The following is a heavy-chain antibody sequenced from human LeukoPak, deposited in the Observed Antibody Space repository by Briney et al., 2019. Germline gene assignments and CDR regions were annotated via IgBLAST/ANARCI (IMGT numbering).Heavy chain of an antibody. D-gene: IGHD2-8*01. Sequence: SETLSLTCSVSNGSITSYYWSWIRQPPGKGLEWIGYIYYTGSTTYNPSLKSRVSMSVDTSKNQFSLRLSSVTAADTAVYYCARQRSSPDILRFDSWGQGTLVIVSS. CDR1: NGSITSYY. J-gene: IGHJ4*02. CDR2: IYYTGST. CDR3: ARQRSSPDILRFDS. V-gene: IGHV4-59*08.